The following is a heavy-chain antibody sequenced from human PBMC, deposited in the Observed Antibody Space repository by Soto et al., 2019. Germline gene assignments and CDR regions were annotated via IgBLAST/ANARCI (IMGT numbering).Heavy chain of an antibody. D-gene: IGHD2-2*01. Sequence: QMQLVQSGPEVKKPGTSVKVSCKASGFTFTSSAVQWVRQARGQRLEWIGWIVVGSGNTNYAQKFQEGVTITRDMSTSTAYMELSSLRSEATAVYYCAAGGGRGYCSSTSCYGFDYWGQGTLVTVSS. CDR3: AAGGGRGYCSSTSCYGFDY. V-gene: IGHV1-58*01. CDR2: IVVGSGNT. CDR1: GFTFTSSA. J-gene: IGHJ4*02.